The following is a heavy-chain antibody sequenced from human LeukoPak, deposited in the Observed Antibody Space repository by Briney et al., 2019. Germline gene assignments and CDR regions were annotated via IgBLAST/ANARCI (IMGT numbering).Heavy chain of an antibody. D-gene: IGHD2-21*02. CDR3: ARAPLAYCGGDCYSGFDP. CDR1: GGSISSGGYY. Sequence: SSETLSLTCTVSGGSISSGGYYWSWIRQHPGKGLEWIGYIYYSGSTYYNPSLKSRVTISVDTSKNQFSLKLSSVTAADTAVYYCARAPLAYCGGDCYSGFDPWGQGTLVTVSS. J-gene: IGHJ5*02. V-gene: IGHV4-31*03. CDR2: IYYSGST.